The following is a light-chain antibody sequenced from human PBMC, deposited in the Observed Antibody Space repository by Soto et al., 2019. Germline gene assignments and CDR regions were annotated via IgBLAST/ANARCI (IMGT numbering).Light chain of an antibody. CDR2: EVS. CDR3: SLYTSENAYV. CDR1: SXDFVGYNR. J-gene: IGLJ1*01. V-gene: IGLV2-18*01. Sequence: QSALTQPPSVSGSPGQSVTISCTGTSXDFVGYNRVSWYQQPPGTAPKLMIYEVSKRPSGVPDRFSGSKSGNTASLTISGFQAADEADYYCSLYTSENAYVFGTGTKV.